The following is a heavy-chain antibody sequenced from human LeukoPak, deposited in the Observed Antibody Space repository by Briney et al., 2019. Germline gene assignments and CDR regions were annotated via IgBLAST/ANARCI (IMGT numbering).Heavy chain of an antibody. J-gene: IGHJ4*02. CDR2: XSXPXGGTT. V-gene: IGHV3-49*02. D-gene: IGHD6-19*01. Sequence: XSXPXGGTTEYAAXVXGRXXISXDDSKSIAYLQMNSLKTXDTAAYYCTRSGSSGWYPGFDYWGQGTLVTVSS. CDR3: TRSGSSGWYPGFDY.